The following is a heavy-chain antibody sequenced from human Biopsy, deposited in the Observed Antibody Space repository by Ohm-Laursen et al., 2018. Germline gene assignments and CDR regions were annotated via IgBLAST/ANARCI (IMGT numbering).Heavy chain of an antibody. D-gene: IGHD3-10*01. CDR2: ITSRTSST. Sequence: SLRLSCAATGFTFNVYSIVWVRQAPGKGLEWVSSITSRTSSTYYADSVKGRVTISRDNANNSVSLQMNNLRVDDTAVHYCARWYGDLFYYYNGMDVWGQGTTVTVSS. V-gene: IGHV3-21*01. CDR3: ARWYGDLFYYYNGMDV. J-gene: IGHJ6*02. CDR1: GFTFNVYS.